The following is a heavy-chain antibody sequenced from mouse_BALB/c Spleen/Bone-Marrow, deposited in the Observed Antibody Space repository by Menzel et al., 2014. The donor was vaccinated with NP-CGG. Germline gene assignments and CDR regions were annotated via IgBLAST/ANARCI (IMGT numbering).Heavy chain of an antibody. CDR3: TLAYFGQGDWFFDV. CDR1: DYTFTSYR. D-gene: IGHD2-10*01. Sequence: EVKLQESGTVLARPGASVKMSCKASDYTFTSYRMHWLKQRPGQGLEWIGAIYPGNSDTSYNQKFKGKAELTAVTSTSTAYMDLGSRTNEDSAVYYCTLAYFGQGDWFFDVWGAGTTVTVSS. J-gene: IGHJ1*01. CDR2: IYPGNSDT. V-gene: IGHV1-5*01.